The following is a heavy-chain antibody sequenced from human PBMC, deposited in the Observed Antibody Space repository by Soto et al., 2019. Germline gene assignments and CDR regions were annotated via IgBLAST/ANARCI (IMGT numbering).Heavy chain of an antibody. V-gene: IGHV3-30*03. J-gene: IGHJ3*02. D-gene: IGHD3-16*01. CDR3: ARVGGRFVWDVKNDAFDM. CDR1: GFTFSIYG. Sequence: PVGSLRLSCAVSGFTFSIYGMQWVRQAPGKGLECVAGISYDGSDKYYVDSVKGRFTISRDNSKNTLYLQMNSLRAEDTAVYYCARVGGRFVWDVKNDAFDMWGRGTMVTVSS. CDR2: ISYDGSDK.